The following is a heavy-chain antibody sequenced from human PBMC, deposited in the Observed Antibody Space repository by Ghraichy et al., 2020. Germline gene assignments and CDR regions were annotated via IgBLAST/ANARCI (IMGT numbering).Heavy chain of an antibody. V-gene: IGHV3-7*01. CDR1: GFTFSSYW. Sequence: LSLTCAASGFTFSSYWMSWVRQAPGKGLEWVANIKQDGSEKYYVDSVKGRFTISRDNAKNSLYLQMNSLRAEDTAVYYCARPTGSSWFLVEHPYGMDVWGQGTTVTVSS. CDR2: IKQDGSEK. D-gene: IGHD6-13*01. J-gene: IGHJ6*02. CDR3: ARPTGSSWFLVEHPYGMDV.